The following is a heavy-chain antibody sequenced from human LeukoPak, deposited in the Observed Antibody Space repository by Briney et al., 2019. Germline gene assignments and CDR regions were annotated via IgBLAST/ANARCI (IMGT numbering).Heavy chain of an antibody. D-gene: IGHD3-22*01. J-gene: IGHJ4*02. V-gene: IGHV3-30*02. CDR2: IRYDGSNK. CDR3: ARLTSAYNNYFDY. CDR1: GFTFSSYG. Sequence: GGSLRLSCAASGFTFSSYGMHWVRQAPGKGLEWVAFIRYDGSNKYYADSVKGRFTISRDNSKNTLYLQMNSLRAEDTAVYYCARLTSAYNNYFDYWGQGTLVTVSS.